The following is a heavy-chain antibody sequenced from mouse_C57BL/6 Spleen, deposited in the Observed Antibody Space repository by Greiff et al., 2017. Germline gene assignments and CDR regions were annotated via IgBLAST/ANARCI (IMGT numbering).Heavy chain of an antibody. J-gene: IGHJ2*01. CDR1: GFTFSDYG. Sequence: EVQLVESGGGLVKPGGSLKLSCAASGFTFSDYGMHWVRQAPEKGLEWVAYISSGSSTIYYADTVKGRFTIYRDNAKNTLFRQMTSLRSEDTAMYYCARSVITTVVAPFDYWGQGTTLTVSS. CDR3: ARSVITTVVAPFDY. D-gene: IGHD1-1*01. CDR2: ISSGSSTI. V-gene: IGHV5-17*01.